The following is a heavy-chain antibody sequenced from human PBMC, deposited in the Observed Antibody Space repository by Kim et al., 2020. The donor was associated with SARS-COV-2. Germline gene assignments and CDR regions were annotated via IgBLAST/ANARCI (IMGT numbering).Heavy chain of an antibody. J-gene: IGHJ4*02. V-gene: IGHV3-30*18. Sequence: GGSLRLSCAASGFTFSSYGMHWVRQAPGKGLEWVAVISFDGTAKYFTDSVKGRFTISRDTSKNTVSLQMNSLRAEDTAMYFCAKEYDLRTRSVSYVDSWGQGTLVTVSS. D-gene: IGHD3-3*01. CDR3: AKEYDLRTRSVSYVDS. CDR2: ISFDGTAK. CDR1: GFTFSSYG.